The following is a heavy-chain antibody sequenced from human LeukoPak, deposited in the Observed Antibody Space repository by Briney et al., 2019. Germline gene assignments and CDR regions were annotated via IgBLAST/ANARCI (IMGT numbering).Heavy chain of an antibody. J-gene: IGHJ4*02. D-gene: IGHD1-1*01. Sequence: PGGSLRLSCAASGFTFSSYSMNWVRQAPGKGLEWVSYISGSSSTIYYADSVKGRFTISRDNAKNSLYLQMNSLRAEDTAVYYCAKQIQNWNLDYWGQGTLVTVSS. CDR2: ISGSSSTI. V-gene: IGHV3-48*01. CDR1: GFTFSSYS. CDR3: AKQIQNWNLDY.